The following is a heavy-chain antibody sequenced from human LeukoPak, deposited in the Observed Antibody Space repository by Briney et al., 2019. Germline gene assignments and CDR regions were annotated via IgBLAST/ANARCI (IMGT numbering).Heavy chain of an antibody. J-gene: IGHJ6*03. CDR1: GGSISSYY. CDR3: ARDLVVPAAMHYYMDV. CDR2: IYTSGST. Sequence: SETLSLTCTVSGGSISSYYWSWTRQPAGKGLEWIGRIYTSGSTNYNPSLKSRVTMSVDTSKNQFSLKLSSVTAADTAVYYCARDLVVPAAMHYYMDVWGKGTTVTVSS. V-gene: IGHV4-4*07. D-gene: IGHD2-2*01.